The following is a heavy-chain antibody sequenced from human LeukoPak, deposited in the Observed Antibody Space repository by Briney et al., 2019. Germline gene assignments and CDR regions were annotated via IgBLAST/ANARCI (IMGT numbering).Heavy chain of an antibody. J-gene: IGHJ5*02. Sequence: GSLRLSCAASGFTVSSNYMSWVRQSPGKGLEWIGEINHRGSTNYNPSLKSRVTMSVDTSKNQFSLKLNSVTAADTAVYYCAKGYDYSNYGWFDPWGQGTLVTVSS. D-gene: IGHD4-11*01. CDR2: INHRGST. V-gene: IGHV4-34*01. CDR3: AKGYDYSNYGWFDP. CDR1: GFTVSSNY.